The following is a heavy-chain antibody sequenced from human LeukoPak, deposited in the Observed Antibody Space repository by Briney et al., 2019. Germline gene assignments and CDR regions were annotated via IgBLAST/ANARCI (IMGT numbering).Heavy chain of an antibody. CDR1: GYSISSGYY. V-gene: IGHV4-38-2*02. J-gene: IGHJ3*02. Sequence: SETLSLTCTVSGYSISSGYYWGWIRQPPGKGLEWIGYIYHSGSTYYNPSLKSRVTISVDRSKNQFSLKLSSVTAADTAVYYCARDRRAFDIWGQGTMVTVSS. CDR3: ARDRRAFDI. CDR2: IYHSGST.